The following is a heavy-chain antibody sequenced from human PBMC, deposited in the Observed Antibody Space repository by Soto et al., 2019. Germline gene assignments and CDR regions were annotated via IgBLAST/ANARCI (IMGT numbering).Heavy chain of an antibody. D-gene: IGHD3-10*01. V-gene: IGHV6-1*01. CDR3: ARGEAGSGRIFDY. J-gene: IGHJ4*02. CDR1: GDSVSSNTAG. Sequence: QVQLQQSGPVLVKPSHTLSLTCTISGDSVSSNTAGWNWIRQSQSRGLQWLGRTYYRSKWYNDYAVLVKSRIIINPDTSKNQFSLQLSSATPEDTAVNYCARGEAGSGRIFDYWGQGTLVTVSS. CDR2: TYYRSKWYN.